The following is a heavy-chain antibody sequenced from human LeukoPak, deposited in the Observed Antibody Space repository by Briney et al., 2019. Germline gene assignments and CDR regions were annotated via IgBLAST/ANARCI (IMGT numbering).Heavy chain of an antibody. J-gene: IGHJ4*02. CDR2: IKQDGSEK. CDR3: ARNSVVNAQPLDY. D-gene: IGHD2-21*01. CDR1: GFMFSSYW. Sequence: GGSLRLSCAVSGFMFSSYWMSWVRQAPGKGLEWVANIKQDGSEKYYVDSVKGRFTISRDNTKNSLFLQMNSLRAEDTAVYFCARNSVVNAQPLDYWGQGTLVTVSS. V-gene: IGHV3-7*01.